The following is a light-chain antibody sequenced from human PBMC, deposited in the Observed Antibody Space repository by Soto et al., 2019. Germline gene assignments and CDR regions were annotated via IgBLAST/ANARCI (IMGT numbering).Light chain of an antibody. V-gene: IGKV1-5*01. CDR1: QSISSW. J-gene: IGKJ1*01. CDR2: AAS. CDR3: QQYYSYPWT. Sequence: DIHMTQSPSTLSASLGDRATITSRASQSISSWLAWYQQKPGKAPKLLIYAASTLQSGVPSRFSGSGSGTDFTLTISCLQSEDFATYYCQQYYSYPWTFGQGTKVDIK.